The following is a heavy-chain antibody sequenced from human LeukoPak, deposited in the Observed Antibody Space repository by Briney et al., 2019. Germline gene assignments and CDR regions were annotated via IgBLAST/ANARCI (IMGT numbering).Heavy chain of an antibody. CDR1: GFTFSSYW. CDR2: IKQDGSEK. Sequence: GGSLRLSCAASGFTFSSYWMSWARQAPGKGLEWVANIKQDGSEKYYVDSVKGRFTISRDNAKNSLYLQMNSLRAEDTAVYYCARDRRSPAWQQPLYWGQGTLVTVSS. V-gene: IGHV3-7*01. D-gene: IGHD6-13*01. CDR3: ARDRRSPAWQQPLY. J-gene: IGHJ4*02.